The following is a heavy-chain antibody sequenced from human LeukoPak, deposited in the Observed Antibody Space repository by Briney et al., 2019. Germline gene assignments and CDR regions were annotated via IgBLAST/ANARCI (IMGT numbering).Heavy chain of an antibody. J-gene: IGHJ5*01. Sequence: GESLKISCKGSGYSITSYWIGWVRQMPGKGLEWMGIIYPGDSDTRYSPSFQGQVTISADKSISTAYLQWSSLKASDTAMYYCATRPSYSSSWYWFDSWGQGTLVTVSS. D-gene: IGHD6-13*01. CDR3: ATRPSYSSSWYWFDS. CDR1: GYSITSYW. V-gene: IGHV5-51*01. CDR2: IYPGDSDT.